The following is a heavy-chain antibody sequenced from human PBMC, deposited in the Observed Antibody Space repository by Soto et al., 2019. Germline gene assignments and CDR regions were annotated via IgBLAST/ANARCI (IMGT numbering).Heavy chain of an antibody. CDR2: FSYTWTT. V-gene: IGHV4-61*01. D-gene: IGHD3-10*01. CDR1: GTSLSSGSYY. J-gene: IGHJ4*02. CDR3: ARISYGVKGY. Sequence: SETLPLPCTVSGTSLSSGSYYWSWIRQPPGKGLEWIGYFSYTWTTKSNPSLESRVTISADTSKNQFYLNLTSVTAADTAVYYCARISYGVKGYWGQGAMVTVSS.